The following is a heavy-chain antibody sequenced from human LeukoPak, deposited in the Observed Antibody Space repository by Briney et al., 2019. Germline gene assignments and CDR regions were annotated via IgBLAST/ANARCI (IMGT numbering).Heavy chain of an antibody. CDR3: ASFRIAVAGINY. Sequence: PSETLSLTCAVYGGSFSGYYWSWIRQPPGKGLEWIGEINHSGSTNYNPSLKSRVTISVDTSKNQFSLKLSSVTAADTAVYYCASFRIAVAGINYWGQGTLVTVSS. J-gene: IGHJ4*02. CDR2: INHSGST. CDR1: GGSFSGYY. V-gene: IGHV4-34*01. D-gene: IGHD6-19*01.